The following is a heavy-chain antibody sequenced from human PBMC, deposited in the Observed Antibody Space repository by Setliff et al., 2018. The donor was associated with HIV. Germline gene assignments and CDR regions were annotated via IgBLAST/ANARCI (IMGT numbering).Heavy chain of an antibody. D-gene: IGHD6-19*01. CDR1: GGSFSGYY. CDR3: ARRSGWSLDY. J-gene: IGHJ4*02. Sequence: SETLSLTCAVYGGSFSGYYWNWIRQPPGKGLEWIGEIIHSGGTNYNPSLKSRVTISEDRSKNQFSLKLSSVTAADTAVYYCARRSGWSLDYWGQGTLVTVSS. V-gene: IGHV4-34*12. CDR2: IIHSGGT.